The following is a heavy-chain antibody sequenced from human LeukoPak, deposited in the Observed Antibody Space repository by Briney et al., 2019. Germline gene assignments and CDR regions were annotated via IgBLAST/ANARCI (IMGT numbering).Heavy chain of an antibody. D-gene: IGHD1-1*01. Sequence: PSETLSLTCTVSGGSISSSSYYWGWIRQPPGKGLEWIGSIYYSGSTYYNPSLKSRVTISVDTSKNQFSLKLSSVTAADTAVYYCARGTSWTEFDYWGQGTLVTVSS. V-gene: IGHV4-39*07. CDR1: GGSISSSSYY. CDR3: ARGTSWTEFDY. CDR2: IYYSGST. J-gene: IGHJ4*02.